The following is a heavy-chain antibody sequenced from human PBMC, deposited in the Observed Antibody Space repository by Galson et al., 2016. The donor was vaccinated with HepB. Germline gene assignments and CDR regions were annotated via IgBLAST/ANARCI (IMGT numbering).Heavy chain of an antibody. V-gene: IGHV3-74*01. CDR3: TRVHREGIAAAGLQI. D-gene: IGHD6-13*01. Sequence: SLRLSCAASGFTLSNYWMDWVRQAPGKGLVWVSRINSDGSSTTYADSVKGRFTISRDNAKNTLYLQMNSLRAEDTALYYCTRVHREGIAAAGLQIWGQGTLVIVSS. CDR2: INSDGSST. CDR1: GFTLSNYW. J-gene: IGHJ4*02.